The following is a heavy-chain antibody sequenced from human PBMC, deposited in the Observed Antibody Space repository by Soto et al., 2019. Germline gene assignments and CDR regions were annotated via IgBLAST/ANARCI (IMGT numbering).Heavy chain of an antibody. V-gene: IGHV1-18*01. D-gene: IGHD3-3*01. CDR1: GYTFTSYG. CDR3: ARGTTIFGEVVGDDAFEI. Sequence: GASGKVSCKASGYTFTSYGISWVRQAPGQGLEWMGWISAYNGNTNYAQKLQGRVTMTTDTSTSTAYMELRSLRSDDTAVYYCARGTTIFGEVVGDDAFEIWGQGTMVTVSS. J-gene: IGHJ3*02. CDR2: ISAYNGNT.